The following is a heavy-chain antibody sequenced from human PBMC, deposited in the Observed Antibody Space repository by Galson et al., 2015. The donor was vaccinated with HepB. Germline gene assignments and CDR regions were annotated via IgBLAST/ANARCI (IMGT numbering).Heavy chain of an antibody. J-gene: IGHJ4*02. V-gene: IGHV1-18*04. Sequence: SVKVSCKASGYTFTSYGISWVRQAPGQGLEWMGWISAYNGNTNYAQKLQGRVTMTTDTSTSTAYMELRSLRSDDTAVYYCARDYDFWTGRAEDDYWGQGTLVTVSS. D-gene: IGHD3-3*01. CDR2: ISAYNGNT. CDR3: ARDYDFWTGRAEDDY. CDR1: GYTFTSYG.